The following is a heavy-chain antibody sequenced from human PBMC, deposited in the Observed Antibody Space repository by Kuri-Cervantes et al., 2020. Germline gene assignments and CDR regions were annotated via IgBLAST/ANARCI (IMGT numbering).Heavy chain of an antibody. CDR2: IYYSGST. CDR3: ARGDDAFDI. CDR1: GGSISSGDYY. Sequence: LRLSCTVSGGSISSGDYYWSWIRQPPGRGLEWIGYIYYSGSTYYNPSLKSRVSISVDTSKNQFSLKLSSVTAADTAVYYCARGDDAFDIWGQGTMVTVSS. J-gene: IGHJ3*02. V-gene: IGHV4-30-4*01.